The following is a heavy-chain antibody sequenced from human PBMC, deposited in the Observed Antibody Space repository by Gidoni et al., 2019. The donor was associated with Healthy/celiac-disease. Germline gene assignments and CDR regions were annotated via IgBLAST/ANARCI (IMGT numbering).Heavy chain of an antibody. V-gene: IGHV3-21*01. Sequence: EVQLVESGGGLVKPGGSLRLSCAASGFTFSSYSMNWVRQAPGKGLEWVSSISSSSSYIYYADSVKGRFTISRDNAKNSLYLQMNSLRAEDTAVYYCARDIPWDRGYSGYDWDLDYWGQGTLVTVSS. J-gene: IGHJ4*02. CDR3: ARDIPWDRGYSGYDWDLDY. CDR1: GFTFSSYS. D-gene: IGHD5-12*01. CDR2: ISSSSSYI.